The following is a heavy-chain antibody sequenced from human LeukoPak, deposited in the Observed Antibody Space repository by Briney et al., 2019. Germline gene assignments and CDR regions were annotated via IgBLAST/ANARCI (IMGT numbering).Heavy chain of an antibody. CDR2: IYPGDSDT. Sequence: GESLKISCEGSGYSFTSYWIGWVRQMPGKGLEWMGIIYPGDSDTRYSPSFQGQVTISADKSISTAYLQWSSLKASDTAVYYCARALYSSGWPGGFDYWGQGTLVTVSS. V-gene: IGHV5-51*01. J-gene: IGHJ4*02. CDR1: GYSFTSYW. D-gene: IGHD6-19*01. CDR3: ARALYSSGWPGGFDY.